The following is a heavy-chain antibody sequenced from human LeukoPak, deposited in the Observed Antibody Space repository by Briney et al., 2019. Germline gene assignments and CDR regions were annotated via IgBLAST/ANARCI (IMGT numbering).Heavy chain of an antibody. Sequence: SVKVSCKASGGTFSSYAISWVRQAPGQGLEWMGGIIPIFGTANYAQRFQGRVTITTDESTSTAYMELSSLRSEDTAVYYCTRYDFWSGYYRSDYYYYMDVWGKGTTVTVSS. CDR3: TRYDFWSGYYRSDYYYYMDV. D-gene: IGHD3-3*01. CDR1: GGTFSSYA. CDR2: IIPIFGTA. J-gene: IGHJ6*03. V-gene: IGHV1-69*05.